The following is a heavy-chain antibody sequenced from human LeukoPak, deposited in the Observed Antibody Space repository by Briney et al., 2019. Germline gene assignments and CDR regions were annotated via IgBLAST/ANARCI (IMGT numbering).Heavy chain of an antibody. CDR2: INPNSGGT. V-gene: IGHV1-2*02. Sequence: ASVKVSCKASGYTFTGYYMHWVRQAPGQGLEWMGWINPNSGGTNYAQKFQGRVTMTRDTSISTAYMELSRLRSDDTAVYYCASLGWYQLLPHSPYYFGYWGQGTLVTVSS. D-gene: IGHD2-2*01. CDR3: ASLGWYQLLPHSPYYFGY. CDR1: GYTFTGYY. J-gene: IGHJ4*02.